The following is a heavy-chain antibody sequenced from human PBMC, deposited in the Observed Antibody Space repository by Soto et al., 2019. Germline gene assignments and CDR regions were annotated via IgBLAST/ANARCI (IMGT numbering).Heavy chain of an antibody. Sequence: PSETLSRACAVSSYSISCCFYWAWIRQPPGKALEWIGNIYHSGSAHYNPSLKSRVTMSVGTSKNNFSRRLTSVTAADTAVYYCARVTILEYWFDPWGQGILVTV. J-gene: IGHJ5*02. CDR1: SYSISCCFY. CDR3: ARVTILEYWFDP. V-gene: IGHV4-38-2*01. D-gene: IGHD3-3*01. CDR2: IYHSGSA.